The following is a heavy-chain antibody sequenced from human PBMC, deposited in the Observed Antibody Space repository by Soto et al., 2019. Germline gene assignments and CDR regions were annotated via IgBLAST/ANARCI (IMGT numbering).Heavy chain of an antibody. V-gene: IGHV3-7*05. D-gene: IGHD6-13*01. J-gene: IGHJ3*02. CDR3: ARDVSPGSSSLYLDAFDI. CDR1: GFTLSAYW. Sequence: EVQLEESGGYLVQPGGSLRLCCAASGFTLSAYWMTWVRQAPGKGLEWVANINRDGSKKSYLDSVRGRFTISRDNVGNSLYLQMDSLRADDTALYYCARDVSPGSSSLYLDAFDIWGQGTMVTVSS. CDR2: INRDGSKK.